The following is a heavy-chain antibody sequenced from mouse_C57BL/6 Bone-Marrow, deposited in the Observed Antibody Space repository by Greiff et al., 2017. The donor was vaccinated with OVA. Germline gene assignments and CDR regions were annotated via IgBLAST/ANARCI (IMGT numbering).Heavy chain of an antibody. V-gene: IGHV5-4*03. J-gene: IGHJ2*01. CDR3: ARGVYYDYDDY. Sequence: EVNVVESGGGLVKPGGSLKLSCAASGFTFSSYAMSWVRQTPEKRLEWVATISDGGSYTYYPDNVKGRFTISRDNAKNNLYLQMSHLKSEDTAMYYCARGVYYDYDDYWGQGTTLTVSS. CDR1: GFTFSSYA. CDR2: ISDGGSYT. D-gene: IGHD2-4*01.